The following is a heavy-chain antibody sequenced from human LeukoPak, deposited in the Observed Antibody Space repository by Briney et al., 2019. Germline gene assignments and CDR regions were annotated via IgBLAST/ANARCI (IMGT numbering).Heavy chain of an antibody. D-gene: IGHD3-22*01. CDR1: GGSISSYS. Sequence: SETLSLTCTVSGGSISSYSWNWLRQPAGKGLEWIGRIYTSGSTNYNPSLKSRVTMSVDTSKNQFSLKLSSVTAADTAIYYCARASSGSYYYFDYWGQGTLVTVSS. CDR2: IYTSGST. V-gene: IGHV4-4*07. CDR3: ARASSGSYYYFDY. J-gene: IGHJ4*02.